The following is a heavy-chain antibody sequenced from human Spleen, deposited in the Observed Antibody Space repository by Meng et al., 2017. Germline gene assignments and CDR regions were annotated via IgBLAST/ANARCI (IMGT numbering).Heavy chain of an antibody. CDR2: INHSGST. Sequence: HVQLQPWVAGLFKPSATLSLSCVVSGGSFSDYSWSWIRQPPGKGLEWIGEINHSGSTNYNPSLESRATISVDTSQNNLSLKLSSVTAADSAVYYCARGPTTMAHDFDYWGQGTLVTVSS. J-gene: IGHJ4*02. CDR3: ARGPTTMAHDFDY. D-gene: IGHD4-11*01. CDR1: GGSFSDYS. V-gene: IGHV4-34*01.